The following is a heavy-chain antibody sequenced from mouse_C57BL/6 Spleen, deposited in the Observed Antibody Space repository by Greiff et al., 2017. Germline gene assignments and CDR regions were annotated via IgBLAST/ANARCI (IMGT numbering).Heavy chain of an antibody. V-gene: IGHV1-54*01. J-gene: IGHJ2*01. CDR3: ARSNGSSHFDY. CDR2: INPGSGGT. D-gene: IGHD1-1*01. CDR1: GYAFTNYL. Sequence: VQLQQSGAELVRPGTSVKVSCKASGYAFTNYLIEWVKQRPGQGLEWIGVINPGSGGTNYNEKFKGKATLTADKSSSTAYMQLSSLTSEDSAVYFCARSNGSSHFDYGGQGTTLTVSS.